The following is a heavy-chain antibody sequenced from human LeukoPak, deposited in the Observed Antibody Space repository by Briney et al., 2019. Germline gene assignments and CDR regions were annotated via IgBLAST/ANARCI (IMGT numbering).Heavy chain of an antibody. Sequence: GGSLRLSCAASGFTFDDYAMHWVRQAPGKGLEWVSVISWDGDYTYYADSVKGRFTISRDNSKNSLYLQMNSLRTEDTALYYCAKDDRAVAGTGYFDYWGQGTLVTVSS. CDR1: GFTFDDYA. V-gene: IGHV3-43D*03. CDR2: ISWDGDYT. J-gene: IGHJ4*02. D-gene: IGHD6-19*01. CDR3: AKDDRAVAGTGYFDY.